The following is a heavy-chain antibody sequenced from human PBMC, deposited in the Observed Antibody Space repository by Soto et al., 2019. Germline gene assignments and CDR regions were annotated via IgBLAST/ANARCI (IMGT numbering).Heavy chain of an antibody. CDR1: GFTFSDYW. J-gene: IGHJ4*02. Sequence: GGSLRLSCAASGFTFSDYWMSWVRQTPGKGLEWVANIKQDGSERYSVDSVKGRFTISRDNAKNSLYLQMNSLRAEDTSVYYCARVRWSGGSSAAHYFDFWGQGILVTVSS. V-gene: IGHV3-7*01. CDR3: ARVRWSGGSSAAHYFDF. CDR2: IKQDGSER. D-gene: IGHD6-13*01.